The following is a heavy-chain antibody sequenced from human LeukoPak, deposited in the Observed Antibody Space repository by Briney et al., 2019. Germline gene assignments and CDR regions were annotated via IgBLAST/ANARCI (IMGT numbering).Heavy chain of an antibody. V-gene: IGHV3-7*01. CDR1: GFTFSSYW. CDR2: IKQDGSEK. Sequence: GGSLRLSCAASGFTFSSYWMSWVRQAPGKGLEWVANIKQDGSEKYYVDSVKGRSTISRDNAKNSLYLQMNSLRAEDTAVYYCARWVVVAATWSYFDYWGQGTLVTVSS. D-gene: IGHD2-15*01. CDR3: ARWVVVAATWSYFDY. J-gene: IGHJ4*02.